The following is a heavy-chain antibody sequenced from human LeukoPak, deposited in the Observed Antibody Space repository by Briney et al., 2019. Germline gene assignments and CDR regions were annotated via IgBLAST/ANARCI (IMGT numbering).Heavy chain of an antibody. CDR3: ARHNYGGNPLYYYYYGMDG. Sequence: GGSLRLSCAASGFTFSSYWMSWVRQAPGKGLEWVANIKQDGSGKYYVDSVKGRFTISRDNAKNSLYLQMNSLRAEDTAVYYCARHNYGGNPLYYYYYGMDGWGQGTTVTVS. V-gene: IGHV3-7*01. D-gene: IGHD4-23*01. CDR1: GFTFSSYW. CDR2: IKQDGSGK. J-gene: IGHJ6*02.